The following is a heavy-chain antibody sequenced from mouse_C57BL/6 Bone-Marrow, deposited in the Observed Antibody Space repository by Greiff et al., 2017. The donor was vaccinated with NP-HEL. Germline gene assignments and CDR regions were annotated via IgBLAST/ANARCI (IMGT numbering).Heavy chain of an antibody. CDR2: IYPGDGDT. V-gene: IGHV1-82*01. CDR1: GYAFSSSW. J-gene: IGHJ3*01. Sequence: QVQLQQSGPELVKPGASVKISCKASGYAFSSSWMNWVKQRPGKGLEWIGRIYPGDGDTKYNGKFKGKATLTADKSSSTAYMQLSSLTSGDSAVYFCSRPWFAYWGKGTLVTVSA. CDR3: SRPWFAY.